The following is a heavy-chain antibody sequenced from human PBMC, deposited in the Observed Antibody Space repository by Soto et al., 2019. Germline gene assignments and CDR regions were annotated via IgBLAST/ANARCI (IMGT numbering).Heavy chain of an antibody. CDR3: ARDRGRGILTSYSAYSYYGMDV. Sequence: QVQLVESGGGVVQPGRSLRLSCAVSGFTFSSYAMHWVRQAPGKGLEWVAVISYRGSNEYYADSVKGRFTISRDNSKNTLYLQMNSLRAEDTAVYYCARDRGRGILTSYSAYSYYGMDVWGQGTTVTVSS. J-gene: IGHJ6*02. CDR2: ISYRGSNE. D-gene: IGHD3-9*01. V-gene: IGHV3-30-3*01. CDR1: GFTFSSYA.